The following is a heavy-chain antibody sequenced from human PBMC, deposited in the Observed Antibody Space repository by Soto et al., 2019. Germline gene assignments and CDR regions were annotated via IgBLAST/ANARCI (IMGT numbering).Heavy chain of an antibody. CDR3: ARQEATYYHFYGMDV. CDR2: FHPGESDT. CDR1: GCQFTAYW. Sequence: GESMKIWYERHGCQFTAYWGSGVRQKPGQGVESMWSFHPGESDTRYSRWFQGRVTISPDRSVNTAYLQWSSVQAADTAIYYCARQEATYYHFYGMDVCGHGTTVTVS. J-gene: IGHJ6*02. V-gene: IGHV5-51*01.